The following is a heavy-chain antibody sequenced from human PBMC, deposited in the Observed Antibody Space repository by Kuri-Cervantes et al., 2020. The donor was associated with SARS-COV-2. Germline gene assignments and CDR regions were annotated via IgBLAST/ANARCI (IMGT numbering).Heavy chain of an antibody. CDR3: ARERVGVPDY. V-gene: IGHV3-30-3*01. J-gene: IGHJ4*02. CDR2: ISNDGSNK. CDR1: GFTFSTCA. D-gene: IGHD2-21*01. Sequence: GGSLRLSCAASGFTFSTCAMHWVRQVPGKGLEWVAVISNDGSNKNYTDSVKGRFTISRDNSKHTLYLRMNGLRTEDTAVFYCARERVGVPDYWGQGTLVTVSS.